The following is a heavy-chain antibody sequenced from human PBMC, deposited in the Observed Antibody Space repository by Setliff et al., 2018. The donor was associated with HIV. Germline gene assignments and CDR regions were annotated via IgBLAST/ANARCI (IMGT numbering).Heavy chain of an antibody. CDR3: ARAGSAGKFRAIAH. J-gene: IGHJ4*02. D-gene: IGHD6-13*01. V-gene: IGHV4-39*07. CDR2: IYYDGRT. CDR1: GGSIRTGAYY. Sequence: SETLSLTCTVSGGSIRTGAYYWGWIRQPPGKGLEWIGSIYYDGRTFYKPSLKSRLTISVDTSKRQFSLKLTSVTAADTAVYYCARAGSAGKFRAIAHWGQGTLVTVSS.